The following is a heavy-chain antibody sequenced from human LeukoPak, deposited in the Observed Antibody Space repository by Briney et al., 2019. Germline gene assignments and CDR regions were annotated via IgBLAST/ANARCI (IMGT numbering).Heavy chain of an antibody. V-gene: IGHV4-30-2*01. Sequence: PSETLSLTCAVSGGSISSGGYSWSWIRQPPGKGLEWIGYIYHSGSTYYNPSLKSRVTISVDRSKNQFSLKLSSVTAADTAVYYCARARTYYYDSSGYLLDYFDYWGQGTLVTVSS. CDR3: ARARTYYYDSSGYLLDYFDY. CDR1: GGSISSGGYS. CDR2: IYHSGST. J-gene: IGHJ4*02. D-gene: IGHD3-22*01.